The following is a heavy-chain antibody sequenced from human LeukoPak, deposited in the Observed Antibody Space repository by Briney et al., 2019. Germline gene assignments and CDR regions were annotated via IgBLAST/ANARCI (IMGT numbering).Heavy chain of an antibody. J-gene: IGHJ4*02. CDR2: ISYDGSNK. D-gene: IGHD4-17*01. Sequence: GGSLRLSRAASGFTLSSYGMHWVRQAPGKGLEWVAVISYDGSNKYYADPVKGRFTISRDNSKNTLYLQMNSLRAEDTAVYYCATPIYGDYDAFDYWGQGTLVTVSS. CDR1: GFTLSSYG. V-gene: IGHV3-30*03. CDR3: ATPIYGDYDAFDY.